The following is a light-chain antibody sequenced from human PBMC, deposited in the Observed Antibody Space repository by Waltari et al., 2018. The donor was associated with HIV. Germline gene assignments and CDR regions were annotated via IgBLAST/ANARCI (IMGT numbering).Light chain of an antibody. J-gene: IGLJ2*01. CDR1: SSDVGSYNL. V-gene: IGLV2-23*02. Sequence: QSALTQPASMSGSPGQSITISCSGTSSDVGSYNLVSWYQQHPGKVPKLIIYEVTSRPSDVSSRSPAPRPGARASLQISGFKPEDEADYSCAPLAGVAPPVVFGGGT. CDR3: APLAGVAPPVV. CDR2: EVT.